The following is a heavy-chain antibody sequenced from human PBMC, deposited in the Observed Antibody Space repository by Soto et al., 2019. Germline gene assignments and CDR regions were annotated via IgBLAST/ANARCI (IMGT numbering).Heavy chain of an antibody. D-gene: IGHD1-26*01. CDR1: GFTFSDFA. Sequence: GGSLRLSCAASGFTFSDFALSWVRQAPGKGLEWVSAIVSSGVRRYYADSVKGRFTVSRDNSINTLYLQMNSLRAEDTAVYYYAKDTVSGTVIWFDPWGQ. CDR3: AKDTVSGTVIWFDP. CDR2: IVSSGVRR. V-gene: IGHV3-23*01. J-gene: IGHJ5*02.